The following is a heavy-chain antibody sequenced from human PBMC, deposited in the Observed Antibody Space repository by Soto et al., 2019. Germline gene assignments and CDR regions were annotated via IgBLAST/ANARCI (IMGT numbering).Heavy chain of an antibody. CDR2: ISYSSSNK. J-gene: IGHJ6*02. CDR1: GVSCSSCG. D-gene: IGHD6-19*01. Sequence: SLRVACGAAGVSCSSCGMHCVRQAPGKGLEWVAAISYSSSNKYYADSVKGRFTISRDNAKNSLYLQMNSLRAEDTAVYYCARDLAVDVNLYYYSGMAVWGHGTTVPVSS. V-gene: IGHV3-30*03. CDR3: ARDLAVDVNLYYYSGMAV.